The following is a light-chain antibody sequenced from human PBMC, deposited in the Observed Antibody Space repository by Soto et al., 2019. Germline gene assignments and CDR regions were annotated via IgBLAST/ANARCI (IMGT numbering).Light chain of an antibody. J-gene: IGLJ3*02. CDR2: DDN. CDR1: NIGSKS. Sequence: SYELTQPPSVSVAPGQTARITCGGNNIGSKSVHWYQQTPGQAPVLVVYDDNDRPSGIPERFSGSNSGNTATLTISRVEAGDEADYYCQVWDSSSDHWVFGGGTKLTV. CDR3: QVWDSSSDHWV. V-gene: IGLV3-21*02.